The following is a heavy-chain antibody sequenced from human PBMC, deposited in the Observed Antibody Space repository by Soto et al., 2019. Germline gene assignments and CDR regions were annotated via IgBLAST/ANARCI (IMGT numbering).Heavy chain of an antibody. CDR2: IYFNGKT. V-gene: IGHV4-39*01. J-gene: IGHJ4*02. CDR1: GVSISDTSYY. Sequence: PWETLSLTCNVSGVSISDTSYYWGWIRQPPGKGLEWIGTIYFNGKTFYNPSLKSRLTISVDKSKNQISLRLTSVTAADTAVYYCARQGSYWGQGTLVTVSS. CDR3: ARQGSY.